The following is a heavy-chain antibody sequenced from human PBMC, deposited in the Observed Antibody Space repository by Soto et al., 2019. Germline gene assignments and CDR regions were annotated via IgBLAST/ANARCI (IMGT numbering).Heavy chain of an antibody. D-gene: IGHD6-6*01. Sequence: ASVKVSCKASGYTFTTYAISWVRQAPGQGLEWMGWISTYDGNTDYAQNLQGRVTMTTDTSTNTAYMELRSLRYDDTAVYYCARDRMHTSSSITFDYWGQGALVTSPQ. CDR2: ISTYDGNT. J-gene: IGHJ4*02. CDR3: ARDRMHTSSSITFDY. CDR1: GYTFTTYA. V-gene: IGHV1-18*01.